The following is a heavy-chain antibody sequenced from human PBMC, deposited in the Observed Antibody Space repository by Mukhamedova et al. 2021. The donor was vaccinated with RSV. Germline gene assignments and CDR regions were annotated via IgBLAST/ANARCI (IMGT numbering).Heavy chain of an antibody. CDR2: IYPGDSDT. V-gene: IGHV5-51*01. CDR3: ARVRDSSDAFGI. Sequence: GIIYPGDSDTRYSPSFQGQVTISADKSISTAYLQWSGLKASDTAMYYCARVRDSSDAFGIWGQGTMVTVSS. D-gene: IGHD3-22*01. J-gene: IGHJ3*02.